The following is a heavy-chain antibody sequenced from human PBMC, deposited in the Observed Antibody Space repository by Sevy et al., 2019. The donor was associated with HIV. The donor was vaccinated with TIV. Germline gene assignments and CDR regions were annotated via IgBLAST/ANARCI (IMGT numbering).Heavy chain of an antibody. Sequence: SETLSLTCTVSGGSISNNNYYWVWIRQPPGKGLEWIGSIYYNGRTYYNPSLKSRVTIYVDTSKNQFSLRLTSVTAAERAVSSCARLKIFGVLTENWFDPWGQGTLVTVSS. J-gene: IGHJ5*02. V-gene: IGHV4-39*01. CDR1: GGSISNNNYY. D-gene: IGHD3-3*01. CDR2: IYYNGRT. CDR3: ARLKIFGVLTENWFDP.